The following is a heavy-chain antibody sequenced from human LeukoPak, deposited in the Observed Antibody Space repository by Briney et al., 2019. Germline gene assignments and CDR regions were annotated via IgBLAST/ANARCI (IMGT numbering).Heavy chain of an antibody. CDR3: AREAY. J-gene: IGHJ4*02. V-gene: IGHV3-7*01. CDR1: GFTFSRYW. CDR2: VKEEGSQK. Sequence: PGGSLRLSCAASGFTFSRYWMSWVRQAPGKGLEWVASVKEEGSQKNYVDTVKGRFTISRDNAKKSLVLQMNSLRVEDTAVYYCAREAYWGPGILVTVSS.